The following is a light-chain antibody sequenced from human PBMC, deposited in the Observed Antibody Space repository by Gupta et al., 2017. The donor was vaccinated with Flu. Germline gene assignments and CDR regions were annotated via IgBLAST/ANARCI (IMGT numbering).Light chain of an antibody. CDR1: QGLINTDGYKY. V-gene: IGKV2-28*01. CDR2: MGS. CDR3: MQALEAPHT. Sequence: DIVVTQSPLSLTVTPGEAASISCRSSQGLINTDGYKYLDWYVQKPGQSPQLLINMGSDRASGVPDRFSGSGSGTDFTLKISRVEAEDAALYYCMQALEAPHTFGQGTKLEIK. J-gene: IGKJ2*01.